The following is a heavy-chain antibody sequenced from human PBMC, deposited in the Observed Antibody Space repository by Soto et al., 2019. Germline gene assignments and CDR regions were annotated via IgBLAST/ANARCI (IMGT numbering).Heavy chain of an antibody. CDR3: ARVDGTRIAAAGNYYFDY. V-gene: IGHV4-59*01. CDR2: IYYSGST. Sequence: SETLSLTCTVSGGSISSYYWSWIRQPPGKGLEWIGYIYYSGSTNYNPSLKSRVTISVDTSKNQFSLKLSSVTAADTAVYYCARVDGTRIAAAGNYYFDYWGQGTLVTVSS. J-gene: IGHJ4*02. CDR1: GGSISSYY. D-gene: IGHD6-13*01.